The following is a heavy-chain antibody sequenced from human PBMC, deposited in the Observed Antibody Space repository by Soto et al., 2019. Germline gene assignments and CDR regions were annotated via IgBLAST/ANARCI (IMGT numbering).Heavy chain of an antibody. J-gene: IGHJ4*02. CDR2: INHSGST. Sequence: SETLSLTCAVYGGSFSGYYWSWIRQPPGKGLEWIGEINHSGSTNYNPSLKSRVIISVDTSKNQFSLKLSSVTAADTAVYYCAHSPPDFGDTAMAFFDYWGQGTLVTVSS. CDR3: AHSPPDFGDTAMAFFDY. D-gene: IGHD5-18*01. V-gene: IGHV4-34*01. CDR1: GGSFSGYY.